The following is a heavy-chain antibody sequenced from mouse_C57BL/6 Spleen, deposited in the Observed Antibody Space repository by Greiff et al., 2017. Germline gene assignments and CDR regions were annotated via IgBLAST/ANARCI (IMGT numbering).Heavy chain of an antibody. CDR1: GYSITSGYY. D-gene: IGHD1-1*01. Sequence: EVQLQQSGPGLVKPSQSLSLTCSVTGYSITSGYYWNWIRQFPGNKLEWMGYISYDGSNNYNPTLKNRISITRDTSKNQFFLKLHSVTTEDTSTYYSARGSSYGYFDVCGTGTTVTVSS. V-gene: IGHV3-6*01. CDR2: ISYDGSN. J-gene: IGHJ1*03. CDR3: ARGSSYGYFDV.